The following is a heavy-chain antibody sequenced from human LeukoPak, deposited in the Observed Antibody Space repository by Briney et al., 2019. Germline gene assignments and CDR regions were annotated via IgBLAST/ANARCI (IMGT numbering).Heavy chain of an antibody. CDR1: GYTFTSYY. Sequence: VASVKVSCKAAGYTFTSYYMHWVRQAPGQGLEWMGIINPSGGSTSYAQKFQGRVTMTRDMSTSTVYMELSSLRSEDTAVYYCARIDTAMVFDLWGRGTLVTVSS. CDR3: ARIDTAMVFDL. D-gene: IGHD5-18*01. V-gene: IGHV1-46*01. J-gene: IGHJ2*01. CDR2: INPSGGST.